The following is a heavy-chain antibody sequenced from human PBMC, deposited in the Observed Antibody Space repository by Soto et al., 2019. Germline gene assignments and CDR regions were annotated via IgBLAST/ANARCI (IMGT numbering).Heavy chain of an antibody. Sequence: ASVKVSCKASGYTFTSYAMHWVRQAPGQRLEWMGWINAGNGNTKYSQKFQGRVTITRDTSASTAYMELSSLRSEDTAVYYCASAGGGYCSSTSCSFDIWGQGTMVTVSS. CDR2: INAGNGNT. J-gene: IGHJ3*02. D-gene: IGHD2-2*01. V-gene: IGHV1-3*01. CDR3: ASAGGGYCSSTSCSFDI. CDR1: GYTFTSYA.